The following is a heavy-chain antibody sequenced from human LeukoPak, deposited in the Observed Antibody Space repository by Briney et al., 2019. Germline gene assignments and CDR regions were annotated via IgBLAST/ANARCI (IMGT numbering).Heavy chain of an antibody. CDR1: GFTFSSYA. V-gene: IGHV3-64D*06. J-gene: IGHJ4*02. Sequence: PGGSLRLSCSASGFTFSSYAMHWVRQAPGKGLEYVSAISSNGGSTYYTDSVKGRFTISRDNSQNTLYLQMSSLRAEDTAVYYCSGYCSSTSCYRGDFFDYWGQGTLVTVSS. D-gene: IGHD2-2*01. CDR2: ISSNGGST. CDR3: SGYCSSTSCYRGDFFDY.